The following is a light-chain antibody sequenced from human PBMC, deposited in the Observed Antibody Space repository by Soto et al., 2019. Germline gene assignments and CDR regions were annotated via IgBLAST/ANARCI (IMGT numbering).Light chain of an antibody. V-gene: IGKV3-11*01. J-gene: IGKJ1*01. CDR1: QSVSSY. Sequence: EIVLTRSPATLSLSPGERATLSCRASQSVSSYLAWYQQKPGQAPRLLIYDASNRATGIPARFSGSGSGTDFTLTISSLEPEDFAVYYCQQRSNWPVTFGQGTRVEIK. CDR2: DAS. CDR3: QQRSNWPVT.